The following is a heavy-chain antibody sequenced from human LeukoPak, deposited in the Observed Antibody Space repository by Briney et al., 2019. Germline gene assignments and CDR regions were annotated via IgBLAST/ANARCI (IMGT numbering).Heavy chain of an antibody. Sequence: GASVKVSCKASGGTFSSYAISWVRQAPGQGLEWMGIINPSGGSTSYAQKFQGRVTMTRDTSTSTVYMELSSLRSEDTAVYYCARGGGSYYRHFDYWGQGTLVTVSS. V-gene: IGHV1-46*01. CDR1: GGTFSSYA. D-gene: IGHD1-26*01. CDR3: ARGGGSYYRHFDY. CDR2: INPSGGST. J-gene: IGHJ4*02.